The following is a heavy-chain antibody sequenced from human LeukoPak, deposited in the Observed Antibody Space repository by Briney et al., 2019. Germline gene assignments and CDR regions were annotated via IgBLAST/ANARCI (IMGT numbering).Heavy chain of an antibody. J-gene: IGHJ4*02. CDR2: ISDVVSYT. CDR3: ASFGISWRSSY. D-gene: IGHD2-21*01. V-gene: IGHV3-74*01. Sequence: GGSPRLSSAPSGFRFCSDWVRWVCEAPEKRLGWVSRISDVVSYTNNVDSVKGRFTISRDNVKNMVYLHMNSLRAEDTAVYFCASFGISWRSSYWGQGALVTVSS. CDR1: GFRFCSDW.